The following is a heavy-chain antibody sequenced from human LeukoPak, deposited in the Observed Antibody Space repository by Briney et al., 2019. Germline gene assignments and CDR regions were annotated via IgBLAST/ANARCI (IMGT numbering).Heavy chain of an antibody. V-gene: IGHV4-34*01. CDR2: INHSGST. D-gene: IGHD6-13*01. J-gene: IGHJ3*02. Sequence: PSETLSLTCAVYGGSFSGSYWTWIRQPPGKGLEWIGEINHSGSTNYNPSLKSRVTISVDTSKNLFSLKLSSVTAADTAVYYCARHRIAAADDAFHIWGQGTMVTVSS. CDR1: GGSFSGSY. CDR3: ARHRIAAADDAFHI.